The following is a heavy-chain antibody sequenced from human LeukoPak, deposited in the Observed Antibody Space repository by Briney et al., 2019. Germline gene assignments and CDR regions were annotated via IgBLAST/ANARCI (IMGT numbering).Heavy chain of an antibody. J-gene: IGHJ2*01. V-gene: IGHV3-30*03. D-gene: IGHD4-23*01. CDR2: ISYDGSNK. CDR1: GFTFSTSG. CDR3: ARDGVLTTVVLNWYFDL. Sequence: GRSLRLSCAASGFTFSTSGMHWVRQAPGKGLEWVAVISYDGSNKYYADSVKGRFTISRDNSKNTLYLQMNSLRAEDTAVYYCARDGVLTTVVLNWYFDLWGRGTLVTVSS.